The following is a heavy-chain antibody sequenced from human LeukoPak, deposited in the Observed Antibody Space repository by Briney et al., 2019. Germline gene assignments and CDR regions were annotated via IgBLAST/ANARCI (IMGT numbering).Heavy chain of an antibody. Sequence: PSETLSLTCTVSGGSISSTSYYWGWIRQPPGKGLEWIGTIYYTGSTYYNPSLKSRVTISVDRSKNQFSLKLRSVTAADTAVYYCARQAESRIAVAATGLYYFDYWGQGTLVTVSS. V-gene: IGHV4-39*01. CDR1: GGSISSTSYY. D-gene: IGHD6-19*01. J-gene: IGHJ4*02. CDR3: ARQAESRIAVAATGLYYFDY. CDR2: IYYTGST.